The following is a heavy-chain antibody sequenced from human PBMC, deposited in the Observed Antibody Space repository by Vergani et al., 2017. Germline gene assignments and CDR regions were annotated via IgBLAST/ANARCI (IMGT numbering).Heavy chain of an antibody. Sequence: QVQLQQWGAGLLKPSETLSLTCAVYGGSFSGYYWSWIRQPPGKGLEWIGEINHIGSTNYNPSLKSRVTISVDTSKNQFSLKLSSVTAADTAVYYCARRRGVRYFEPIGWFDPWGQGTLVTVSS. CDR3: ARRRGVRYFEPIGWFDP. J-gene: IGHJ5*02. V-gene: IGHV4-34*01. D-gene: IGHD3-9*01. CDR2: INHIGST. CDR1: GGSFSGYY.